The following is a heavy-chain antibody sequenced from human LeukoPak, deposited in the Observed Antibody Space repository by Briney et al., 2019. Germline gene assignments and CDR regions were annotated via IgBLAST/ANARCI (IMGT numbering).Heavy chain of an antibody. D-gene: IGHD3-10*01. Sequence: SETLSLTCAVYGGSFSGYYWSWIRQPPGKGLEWIGEINHSGSTNYNPSLKSRVTISVDTSKNQFSLKLSSVTAADTAVYYCASFSYYYGSGSPQDYFDYWGQGTLVTVSS. CDR1: GGSFSGYY. CDR3: ASFSYYYGSGSPQDYFDY. V-gene: IGHV4-34*01. J-gene: IGHJ4*02. CDR2: INHSGST.